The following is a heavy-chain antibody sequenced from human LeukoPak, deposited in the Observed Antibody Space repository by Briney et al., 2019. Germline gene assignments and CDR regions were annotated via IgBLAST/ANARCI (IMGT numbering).Heavy chain of an antibody. CDR1: GFTFSSYA. Sequence: GGSLRLSCAASGFTFSSYAMNWVRQAPGKGLEWVSIIGGTGGDIFYADSVKGRFTISRDNFKNTLYLQMNSLRAEDTAMYYCAKGIAVAGLWYFDSWGQGTLVTVSS. J-gene: IGHJ4*02. CDR3: AKGIAVAGLWYFDS. V-gene: IGHV3-23*01. CDR2: IGGTGGDI. D-gene: IGHD6-19*01.